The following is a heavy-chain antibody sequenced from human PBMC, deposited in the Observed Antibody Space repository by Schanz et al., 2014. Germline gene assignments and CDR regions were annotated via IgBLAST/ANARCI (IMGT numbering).Heavy chain of an antibody. V-gene: IGHV3-30*18. CDR2: ISYDGSDK. D-gene: IGHD4-17*01. CDR3: AKDRGGDYEVSYYYGMDV. J-gene: IGHJ6*02. Sequence: VRLVESGGGLVQPGGSLRLSCAASGFTFSNYGMHWVRQAPGKGLEWVAVISYDGSDKFYADSVKGRFTISRDNSNNTLSLQMNSLRNEDTAVYYCAKDRGGDYEVSYYYGMDVWGQGTTVTVSS. CDR1: GFTFSNYG.